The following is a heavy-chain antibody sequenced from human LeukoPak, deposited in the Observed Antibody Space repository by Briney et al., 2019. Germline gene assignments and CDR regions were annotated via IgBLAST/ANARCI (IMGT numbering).Heavy chain of an antibody. Sequence: GASVKVSCKASGYTFTSYDINWVRQATGQGLEWMGWMNPNSGNTGYAQKFQGRVTMTRNTSISTAYMELSSLRSEDTAVYYCARRREDGDYNYYYYYMDVWGKGTTVTISS. CDR3: ARRREDGDYNYYYYYMDV. J-gene: IGHJ6*03. CDR2: MNPNSGNT. D-gene: IGHD4-17*01. V-gene: IGHV1-8*01. CDR1: GYTFTSYD.